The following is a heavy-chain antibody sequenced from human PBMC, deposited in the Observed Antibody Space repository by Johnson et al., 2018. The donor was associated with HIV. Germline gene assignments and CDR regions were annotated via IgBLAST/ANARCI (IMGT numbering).Heavy chain of an antibody. CDR1: GFTFSDYC. Sequence: VQLVESGGGVVQPGRSLRLSCAASGFTFSDYCMSWIRQAPGKGLEWVSYISTSGDTTYYADSVKGRFTISRDTAENSLYFQMNSLRAEDTAVYYCARLPSWRGAFDIWGQGTMVTVSS. V-gene: IGHV3-11*01. CDR2: ISTSGDTT. D-gene: IGHD3-10*01. CDR3: ARLPSWRGAFDI. J-gene: IGHJ3*02.